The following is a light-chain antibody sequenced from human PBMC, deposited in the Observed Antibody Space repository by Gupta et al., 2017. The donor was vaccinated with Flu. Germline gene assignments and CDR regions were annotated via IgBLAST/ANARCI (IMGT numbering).Light chain of an antibody. CDR1: SSNIGINY. Sequence: QSVVTQPPSASGTPGQRLTISCSGSSSNIGINYVSWYQHLPGTAPKLLIYRTNHRPSGVPDRCSGSKSGTSASLAISGLRSEDEADYSCAAWDDSLSGPICGGGTKLTVL. V-gene: IGLV1-47*01. CDR2: RTN. J-gene: IGLJ2*01. CDR3: AAWDDSLSGPI.